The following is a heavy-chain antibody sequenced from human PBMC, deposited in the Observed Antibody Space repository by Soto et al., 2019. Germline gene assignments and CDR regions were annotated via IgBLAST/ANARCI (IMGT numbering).Heavy chain of an antibody. CDR2: IYYSGST. D-gene: IGHD5-18*01. J-gene: IGHJ6*02. V-gene: IGHV4-59*01. CDR1: VASISSYY. Sequence: SATLSLTCTVSVASISSYYWSWIRQPPGKGLEWIGYIYYSGSTNYNPSLKSRVTISVDTSKNQFSLKLSSVTAADTAVYYCARSPGTAMVTSNFNYYYYYGMDVWGQGTTVTVSS. CDR3: ARSPGTAMVTSNFNYYYYYGMDV.